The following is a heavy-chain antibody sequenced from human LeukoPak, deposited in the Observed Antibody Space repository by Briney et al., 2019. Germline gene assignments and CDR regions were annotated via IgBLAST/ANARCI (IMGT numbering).Heavy chain of an antibody. CDR1: GGSISSGSYH. J-gene: IGHJ5*02. D-gene: IGHD3-16*01. CDR2: IYYSGST. Sequence: PSQTLSLTCTVSGGSISSGSYHWIWIRQPPGKGLEWIGSIYYSGSTYYNPSLKSRVTISVDTSKNQFSLKLSSVTAADTAVYYCARDERLGTYPWGQGTLVTVSS. V-gene: IGHV4-39*02. CDR3: ARDERLGTYP.